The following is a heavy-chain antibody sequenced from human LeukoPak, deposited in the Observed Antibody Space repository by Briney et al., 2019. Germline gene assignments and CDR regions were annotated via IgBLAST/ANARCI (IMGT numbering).Heavy chain of an antibody. V-gene: IGHV4-61*02. D-gene: IGHD3-10*01. J-gene: IGHJ5*02. CDR2: IYTSGST. CDR1: GGSISSGSYY. CDR3: ARDGSGSYSEWFWLDP. Sequence: SETLSLTCTVSGGSISSGSYYWSWIRQPAGKGLEWIGRIYTSGSTNYNPSLKSRVTISVDTSKNQFSLKLSSVTAADTAVYYCARDGSGSYSEWFWLDPWGQGTLVTVSS.